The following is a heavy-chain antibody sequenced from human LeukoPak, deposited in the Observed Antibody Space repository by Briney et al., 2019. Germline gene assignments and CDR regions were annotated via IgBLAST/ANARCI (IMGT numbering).Heavy chain of an antibody. CDR1: GGSFNNNY. CDR3: ARGGWSQDY. V-gene: IGHV4-59*01. J-gene: IGHJ4*02. CDR2: IYYNGNT. Sequence: SETLSLTCPVSGGSFNNNYWSWFRQSPGKGLEWIGYIYYNGNTNYNTSLESRVTISVDTSKNQIHLRLSSVTAADTAVYYCARGGWSQDYWGQGTLVTVSS. D-gene: IGHD6-19*01.